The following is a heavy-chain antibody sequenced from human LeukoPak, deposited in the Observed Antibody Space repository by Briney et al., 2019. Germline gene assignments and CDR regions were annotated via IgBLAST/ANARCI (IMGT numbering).Heavy chain of an antibody. D-gene: IGHD6-19*01. Sequence: GGSLRLSCAASGFTFSNYGMHWVRQAPGKGLEWVAEIWYDGSNKNYADSVKGRFTISRDNSKNTLSLQVNSLRVEDTAVYYCAKDRYTSGWYYFDYWGQGTLVTVSS. CDR1: GFTFSNYG. CDR2: IWYDGSNK. J-gene: IGHJ4*02. V-gene: IGHV3-33*06. CDR3: AKDRYTSGWYYFDY.